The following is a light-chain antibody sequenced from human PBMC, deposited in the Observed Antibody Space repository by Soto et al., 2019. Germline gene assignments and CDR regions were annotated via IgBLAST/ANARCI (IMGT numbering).Light chain of an antibody. Sequence: QSVLTQPASASVSPGQSITISCSGTISDFVLYNYVSWYHQHPGKAPKLMIYEVSNRPSGVPDRFSGSKSGNTASLTISGLQAEDEAEYYCCLYTSESTYVFGTGTKVTGL. V-gene: IGLV2-14*01. CDR3: CLYTSESTYV. CDR1: ISDFVLYNY. J-gene: IGLJ1*01. CDR2: EVS.